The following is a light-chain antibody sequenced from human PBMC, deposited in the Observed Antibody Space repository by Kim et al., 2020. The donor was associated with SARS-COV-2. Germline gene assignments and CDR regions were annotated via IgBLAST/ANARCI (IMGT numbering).Light chain of an antibody. V-gene: IGLV1-44*01. J-gene: IGLJ3*02. Sequence: QSVLTQPPSASGTPGQRVTISCSGSSSNIGSNNVVWYQQLPGAAPNLLIYSNNQRPSGIPDRFSGSRSGTSASLAISGLQSGDEADYYCAVWDDRLKQGVWGGGTQLTVL. CDR1: SSNIGSNN. CDR3: AVWDDRLKQGV. CDR2: SNN.